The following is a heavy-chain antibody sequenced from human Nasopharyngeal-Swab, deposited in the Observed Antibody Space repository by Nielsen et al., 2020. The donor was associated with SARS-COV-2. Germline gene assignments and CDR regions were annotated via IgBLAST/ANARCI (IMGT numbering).Heavy chain of an antibody. V-gene: IGHV3-21*01. Sequence: GESLKISCAASGFTFSGYSMNWVRQAPGKGLEWVSSISSSSSYIYYADSVKGRFTISRDNAKNSLYLQMNSLRAEDTAVYYCARGVAAADLDYWGQGTLVTVSS. J-gene: IGHJ4*02. CDR1: GFTFSGYS. CDR2: ISSSSSYI. CDR3: ARGVAAADLDY. D-gene: IGHD6-13*01.